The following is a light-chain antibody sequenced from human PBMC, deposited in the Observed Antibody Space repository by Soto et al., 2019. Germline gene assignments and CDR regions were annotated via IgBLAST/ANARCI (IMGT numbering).Light chain of an antibody. CDR2: AAS. J-gene: IGKJ5*01. Sequence: IQLTQSPSSLSASIGDRVTITCRASQGISSFLAWYQQKPGKAPKPLIYAASTLQRGIPSRFSGSGSGTDFTLTISSLQPEDFATYYCQQLNIDSYPITFGQGTDWRLN. V-gene: IGKV1-9*01. CDR1: QGISSF. CDR3: QQLNIDSYPIT.